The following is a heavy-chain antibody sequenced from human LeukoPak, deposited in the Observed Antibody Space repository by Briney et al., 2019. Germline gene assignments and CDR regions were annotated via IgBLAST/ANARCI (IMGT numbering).Heavy chain of an antibody. Sequence: PGRPLRLSCTASGFTFSSYAMHWVRQAPRKVLDWVAGILYDGINEFYADSVKGRFAISRDNSKSTLYLQMNSLRVEDTAVYYCAKSGGRNSPFDYWGQGSLVTVSS. CDR1: GFTFSSYA. CDR3: AKSGGRNSPFDY. J-gene: IGHJ4*02. V-gene: IGHV3-30-3*02. CDR2: ILYDGINE. D-gene: IGHD4-23*01.